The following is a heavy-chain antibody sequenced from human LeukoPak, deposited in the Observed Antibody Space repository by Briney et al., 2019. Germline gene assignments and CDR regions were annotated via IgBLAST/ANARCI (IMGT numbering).Heavy chain of an antibody. D-gene: IGHD3-22*01. V-gene: IGHV4-59*01. J-gene: IGHJ4*02. CDR1: GGSISSYY. Sequence: PSETLSLTCTVSGGSISSYYRSWIRQPPGKGLEWIGYIYYSGSTNYNPSLKSRVTISVDTSKNQFSLKLSSVTAADTAVYYCARDSSGYSIDYWGQGTLVTVSS. CDR2: IYYSGST. CDR3: ARDSSGYSIDY.